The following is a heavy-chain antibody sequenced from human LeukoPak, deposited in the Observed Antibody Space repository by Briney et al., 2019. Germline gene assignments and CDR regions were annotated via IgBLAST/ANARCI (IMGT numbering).Heavy chain of an antibody. D-gene: IGHD6-13*01. CDR1: GYTFTGYF. J-gene: IGHJ5*02. CDR2: IHPNSGGT. Sequence: GASVKVSCKASGYTFTGYFMHWVRQAPGQGLEWMGWIHPNSGGTNYAQKFQGRVTMTRDTSISTAYMELSRLRSDDTAVYYCARDSGDSIAAAGNWFDPWGQGTLVTVSS. V-gene: IGHV1-2*02. CDR3: ARDSGDSIAAAGNWFDP.